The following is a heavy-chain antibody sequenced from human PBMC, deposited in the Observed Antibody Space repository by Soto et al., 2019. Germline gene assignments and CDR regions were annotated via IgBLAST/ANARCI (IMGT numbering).Heavy chain of an antibody. J-gene: IGHJ5*02. Sequence: PGGSLRLSCAASGFTFSSYAMSWVRQAPGKGLEWVSAISGSGGSTYYADSVKGRFTISRDNSKNTLYLQMNSLRAEDTAVCYCAKDGDYDILTGYYRPRWFDPWGQGTLVTVSS. CDR2: ISGSGGST. V-gene: IGHV3-23*01. CDR1: GFTFSSYA. CDR3: AKDGDYDILTGYYRPRWFDP. D-gene: IGHD3-9*01.